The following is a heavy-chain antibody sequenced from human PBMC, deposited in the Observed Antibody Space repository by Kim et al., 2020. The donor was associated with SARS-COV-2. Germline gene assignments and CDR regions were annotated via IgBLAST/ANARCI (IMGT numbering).Heavy chain of an antibody. CDR2: IYYSGST. CDR3: ARGRPGSSSWYRVAYDI. D-gene: IGHD6-13*01. Sequence: SETLSLTCTVSGGSISSYYWSWIRQPPGKGLEWIGYIYYSGSTNYNPSLKSRVTISVDTSKNQFSLKLSSVTAADTAVYYCARGRPGSSSWYRVAYDIWGQGTMVTVSS. V-gene: IGHV4-59*08. CDR1: GGSISSYY. J-gene: IGHJ3*02.